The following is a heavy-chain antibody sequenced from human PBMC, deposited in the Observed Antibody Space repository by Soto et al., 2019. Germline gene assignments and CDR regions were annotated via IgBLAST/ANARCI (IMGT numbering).Heavy chain of an antibody. J-gene: IGHJ6*02. D-gene: IGHD2-21*01. CDR1: GFPFSSYG. CDR3: AKDVQYRGGNSYYYYYGMDV. Sequence: LRLSCAASGFPFSSYGMHWVRQAPGKGLEWVAVISFDGSIESYADSVKGRFTISRDTSKNTLYLQMNSLRAEDTAVYYCAKDVQYRGGNSYYYYYGMDVWGQGTAVTVSS. V-gene: IGHV3-30*18. CDR2: ISFDGSIE.